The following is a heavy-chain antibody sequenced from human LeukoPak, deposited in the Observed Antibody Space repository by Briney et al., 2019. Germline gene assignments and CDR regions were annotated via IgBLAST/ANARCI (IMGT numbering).Heavy chain of an antibody. J-gene: IGHJ4*02. V-gene: IGHV4-39*01. Sequence: SETLSLTCTVSGGSITTNSFYWGWIRQPPGKGLEWIASIFYGGNTKYNPSLKSRVTLSIDTSKNQFSLSLSSVTAADTAVYYCAKHGYCVSAVCLRTEYSGNDMFDYWGQGTPVTVSS. CDR3: AKHGYCVSAVCLRTEYSGNDMFDY. D-gene: IGHD5-12*01. CDR1: GGSITTNSFY. CDR2: IFYGGNT.